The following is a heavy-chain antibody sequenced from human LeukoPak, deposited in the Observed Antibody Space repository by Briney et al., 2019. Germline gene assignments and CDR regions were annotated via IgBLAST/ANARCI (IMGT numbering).Heavy chain of an antibody. Sequence: GGSLRLSCAASGFTFSSYAMSWVRQAPGRGLEWVSAISGSGGSTYYADSVRGRFTIPRDNSKNTLYLQMNSLRAEDTAVYYCAKTHGGCDYGYYYYYGMDVWGQGTTVTVSS. J-gene: IGHJ6*02. V-gene: IGHV3-23*01. CDR3: AKTHGGCDYGYYYYYGMDV. CDR2: ISGSGGST. CDR1: GFTFSSYA. D-gene: IGHD5-12*01.